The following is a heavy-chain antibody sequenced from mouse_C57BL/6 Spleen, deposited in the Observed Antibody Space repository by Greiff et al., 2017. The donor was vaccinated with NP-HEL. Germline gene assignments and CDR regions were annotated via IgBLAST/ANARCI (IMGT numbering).Heavy chain of an antibody. Sequence: EVMLVESGGDLVKPGGSLKLSCAASGFTFSSYGMSWVRQTPDKRLEWVATISSGGSYTYYPDSVKGRFTISRDNAKNTLYLQMSSLKSEDTAMYYCARPYYSSDYYAMDYWGQGTSVTVSS. CDR2: ISSGGSYT. CDR3: ARPYYSSDYYAMDY. V-gene: IGHV5-6*02. J-gene: IGHJ4*01. D-gene: IGHD2-5*01. CDR1: GFTFSSYG.